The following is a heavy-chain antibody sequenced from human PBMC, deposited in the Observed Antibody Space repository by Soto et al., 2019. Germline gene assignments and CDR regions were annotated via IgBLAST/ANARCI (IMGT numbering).Heavy chain of an antibody. V-gene: IGHV3-64*04. CDR3: AREPPYYYDSSGPNWFDP. J-gene: IGHJ5*02. CDR1: GFSFSNYA. CDR2: IGANAGVT. Sequence: GGSLRLSCSASGFSFSNYALYWVRQAPGKGLHFVSAIGANAGVTYYGDSVKDRFTISRDNSKNTLYLQMNSLRAEDTAVYYCAREPPYYYDSSGPNWFDPWGQGTLVTVSS. D-gene: IGHD3-22*01.